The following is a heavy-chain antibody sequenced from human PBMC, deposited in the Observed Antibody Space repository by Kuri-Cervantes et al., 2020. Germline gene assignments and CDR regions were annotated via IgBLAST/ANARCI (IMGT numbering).Heavy chain of an antibody. J-gene: IGHJ5*02. V-gene: IGHV3-21*04. CDR2: ISSSSSYI. CDR1: GFTFSSYS. CDR3: AKDSITMVRGVGGWFDP. Sequence: GESLKISCAASGFTFSSYSMNWVRQAPGKGLEWVSSISSSSSYIYYADSVKGRFTISRDNSKNTLYLQMNSLRAEDTAVYYCAKDSITMVRGVGGWFDPWGQGTLVTVSS. D-gene: IGHD3-10*01.